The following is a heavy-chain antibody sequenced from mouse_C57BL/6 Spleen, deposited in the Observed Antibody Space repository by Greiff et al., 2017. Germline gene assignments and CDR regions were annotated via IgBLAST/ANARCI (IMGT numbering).Heavy chain of an antibody. V-gene: IGHV5-12*01. CDR2: ISNGGGST. Sequence: EVKLVESGGGLVQPGGSLKLSCAASGFTFSDYYMYWVRQTPEKRLEWVAYISNGGGSTYYPDTVKGRFTISRDNAKNTLYLQMSRLKSEDTAMYYCARHGDGYYGYAMDYWGQGTSVTVSS. CDR1: GFTFSDYY. J-gene: IGHJ4*01. D-gene: IGHD2-3*01. CDR3: ARHGDGYYGYAMDY.